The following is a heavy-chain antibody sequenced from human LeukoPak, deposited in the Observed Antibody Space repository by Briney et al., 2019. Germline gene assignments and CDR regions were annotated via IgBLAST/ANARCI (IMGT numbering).Heavy chain of an antibody. CDR2: IYYSGST. D-gene: IGHD6-6*01. CDR1: GGSISSSSYY. J-gene: IGHJ6*03. CDR3: ARTRGRQLVPYVVYYYYMDV. Sequence: SETLSLTCTVSGGSISSSSYYWGWIRQPPGKGLEWIGSIYYSGSTYYNPSLKSRVTISVDTSKNQFSLKLSSVTAADTAVYYCARTRGRQLVPYVVYYYYMDVWGKGTTVTVSS. V-gene: IGHV4-39*07.